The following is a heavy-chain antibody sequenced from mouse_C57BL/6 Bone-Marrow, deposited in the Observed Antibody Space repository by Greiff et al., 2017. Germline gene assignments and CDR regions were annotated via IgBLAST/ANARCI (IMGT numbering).Heavy chain of an antibody. CDR3: ALIYYYGSSYGNYAMDY. V-gene: IGHV14-3*01. CDR2: IDPANGNT. J-gene: IGHJ4*01. Sequence: VQLKQSVAELVRPGASVKLSCTASGFNIKNTYMHWVKQRPEQGLEWIGRIDPANGNTKYAPKFQGKATITADTSSNTAYLQLSSLTSEDTAIXYCALIYYYGSSYGNYAMDYWGQGTSVTVSS. D-gene: IGHD1-1*01. CDR1: GFNIKNTY.